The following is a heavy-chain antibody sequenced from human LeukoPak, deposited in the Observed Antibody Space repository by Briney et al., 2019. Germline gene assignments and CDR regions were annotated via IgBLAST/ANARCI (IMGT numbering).Heavy chain of an antibody. D-gene: IGHD3-22*01. CDR1: GGSFSGYY. Sequence: PSETLSLTCAVYGGSFSGYYWSWIRQPPGKGLEWIGEINHSGSTNYNPSLKSRVTISVDTSKNQFSLKLSSVTAADTAVYYCARGRGKTMIVVYYFDYWGQGTLVTVSS. J-gene: IGHJ4*02. CDR3: ARGRGKTMIVVYYFDY. CDR2: INHSGST. V-gene: IGHV4-34*01.